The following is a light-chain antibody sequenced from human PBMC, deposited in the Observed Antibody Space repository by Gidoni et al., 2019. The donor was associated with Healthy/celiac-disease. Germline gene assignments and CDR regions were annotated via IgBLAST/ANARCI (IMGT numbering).Light chain of an antibody. J-gene: IGKJ1*01. CDR3: RRSYSTPWT. Sequence: DSQMTQSPSSLSASVGDRVTITRRASQSISSYLNWYQQKPGKAPKLLVDASSSLQSGVPSRCSGSGTGTDFTLTIRGLQLEDFATCHCRRSYSTPWTFGQGTKVEIK. CDR2: ASS. CDR1: QSISSY. V-gene: IGKV1-39*01.